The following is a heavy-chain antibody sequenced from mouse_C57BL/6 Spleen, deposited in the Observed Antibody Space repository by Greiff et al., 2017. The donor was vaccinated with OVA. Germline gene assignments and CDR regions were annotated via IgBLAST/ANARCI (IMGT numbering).Heavy chain of an antibody. D-gene: IGHD2-5*01. CDR3: ASHYSNGYAMDY. V-gene: IGHV1-39*01. Sequence: VQLKESGPELVKPGASVKISCKASGYSFTDYNMNWVKQSNGKSLEWIGVINPNYGTTSYNQKFKGKATLTVDQSSSTAYMQLNSLTSEDSAVYYCASHYSNGYAMDYWGQGTSVTVSS. CDR1: GYSFTDYN. CDR2: INPNYGTT. J-gene: IGHJ4*01.